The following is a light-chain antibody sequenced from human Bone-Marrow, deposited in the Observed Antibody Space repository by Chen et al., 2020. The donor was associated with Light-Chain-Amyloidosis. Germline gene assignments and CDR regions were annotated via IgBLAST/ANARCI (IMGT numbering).Light chain of an antibody. J-gene: IGKJ1*01. V-gene: IGKV3-15*01. CDR2: GAS. CDR3: QQYNNWPWT. CDR1: QSVRSN. Sequence: EIVMTQSPATLSVSPGERATLSCRASQSVRSNLAWYQQKPGQAPRLLIYGASTRATGIPARFSGSGSWTEFPLTISSMQSEDFAVYYCQQYNNWPWTFGQGTKVDIK.